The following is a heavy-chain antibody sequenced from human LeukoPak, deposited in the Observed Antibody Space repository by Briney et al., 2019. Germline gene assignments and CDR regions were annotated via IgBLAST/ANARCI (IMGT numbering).Heavy chain of an antibody. CDR2: ISGSGGTT. Sequence: PGGSLRLSCAASGFTFSNYAMSWVRQAPGKGLEWVSAISGSGGTTYYADSVKGRFTISRDNSKNTLYLQMNSLRAEDTAVYYCAKGLLVGATTTFDYWGQGTLVTVSA. D-gene: IGHD1-26*01. CDR3: AKGLLVGATTTFDY. CDR1: GFTFSNYA. V-gene: IGHV3-23*01. J-gene: IGHJ4*02.